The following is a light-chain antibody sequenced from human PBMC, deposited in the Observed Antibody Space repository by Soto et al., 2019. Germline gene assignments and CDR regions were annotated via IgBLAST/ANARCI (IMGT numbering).Light chain of an antibody. CDR1: SSNIGAGYD. CDR3: QSYDILNGHVV. V-gene: IGLV1-40*01. CDR2: DNG. Sequence: QSVLTQPPSVSGAPGQRVTISCTGSSSNIGAGYDVHWYQELPGTAPKLLIYDNGNRPSGVPDRFSGSKSGTSASLAITGLQVEDEADYYCQSYDILNGHVVFGGGTKLTVL. J-gene: IGLJ2*01.